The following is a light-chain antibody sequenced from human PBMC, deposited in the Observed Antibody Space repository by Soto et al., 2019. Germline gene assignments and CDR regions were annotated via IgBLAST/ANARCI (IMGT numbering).Light chain of an antibody. CDR1: QSVLSTSNNKNY. CDR2: WAS. CDR3: QQYHSDPIT. J-gene: IGKJ5*01. V-gene: IGKV4-1*01. Sequence: DFVMTQSLDSLAVSLGERATINCKSSQSVLSTSNNKNYLAWFQHKPGQPPKLVIYWASVRASGAPDRFSGSGSGTDFTLTISSLQAEDVAVYYCQQYHSDPITFGQGTRLEI.